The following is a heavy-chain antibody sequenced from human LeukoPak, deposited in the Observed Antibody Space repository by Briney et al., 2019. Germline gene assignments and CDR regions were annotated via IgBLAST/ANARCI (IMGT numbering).Heavy chain of an antibody. CDR2: IKQDGSEK. J-gene: IGHJ6*03. CDR3: AKDPRAAGPYYYYYYMDV. Sequence: GGSLRLSCAASGFTFSSYWMSWVRQAPGKGLEWVANIKQDGSEKYYVDSVKGRFTISRDNSKNTLYLQMNSLRADDTAMYYCAKDPRAAGPYYYYYYMDVWGQGTTVTVSS. CDR1: GFTFSSYW. D-gene: IGHD6-13*01. V-gene: IGHV3-7*01.